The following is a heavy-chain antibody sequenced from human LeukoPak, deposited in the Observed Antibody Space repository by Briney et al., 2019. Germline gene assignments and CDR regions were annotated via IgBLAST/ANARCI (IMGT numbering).Heavy chain of an antibody. CDR3: ATLLNDAFDS. CDR1: GGSISSGTYY. J-gene: IGHJ3*02. D-gene: IGHD2-8*02. V-gene: IGHV4-39*05. Sequence: HYGTPSLTCTVSGGSISSGTYYWGWIRQPPGKGLEWIGNINYRGHIYYNPSLKSRVTISGDTSRNQFSLKMSSVTAADTAVYYCATLLNDAFDSWGQGTMVSVSA. CDR2: INYRGHI.